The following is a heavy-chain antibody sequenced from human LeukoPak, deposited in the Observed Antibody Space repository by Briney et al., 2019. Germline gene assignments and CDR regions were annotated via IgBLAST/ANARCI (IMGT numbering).Heavy chain of an antibody. CDR1: GFTFSDYY. D-gene: IGHD3-9*01. CDR2: ISSSSSYT. Sequence: PGGSLRLSCAASGFTFSDYYMSWIRQAPGKGLEWVSYISSSSSYTNYADSVKGRFTISRDNAKNSLYLQMNSLRAEDTAVYYCARDHYDILTGYYRGGYYYGMDVWGKGTTVTVSS. V-gene: IGHV3-11*06. J-gene: IGHJ6*04. CDR3: ARDHYDILTGYYRGGYYYGMDV.